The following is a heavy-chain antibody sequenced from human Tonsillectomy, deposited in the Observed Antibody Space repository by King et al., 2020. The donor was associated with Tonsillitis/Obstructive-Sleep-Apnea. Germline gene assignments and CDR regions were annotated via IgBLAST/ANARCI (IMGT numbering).Heavy chain of an antibody. CDR1: GYTFTAYY. D-gene: IGHD3-16*01. J-gene: IGHJ4*02. Sequence: QLVQSGAEVKKPGASVKVSCKASGYTFTAYYMHWVRQAPGQGLEWMGRINPNSGGTNYPQKFQGRVTMTGDTSISTAYMELSRLTSDDTAVCYCARSRLHLGESYSPLKFWGQGTLVTVSS. V-gene: IGHV1-2*06. CDR3: ARSRLHLGESYSPLKF. CDR2: INPNSGGT.